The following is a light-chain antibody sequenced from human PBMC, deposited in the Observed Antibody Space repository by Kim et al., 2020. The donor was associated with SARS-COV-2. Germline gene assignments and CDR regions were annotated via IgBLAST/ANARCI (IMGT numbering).Light chain of an antibody. V-gene: IGLV1-44*01. CDR3: GTWDDSLNEWV. CDR1: GSNSGRNG. CDR2: AAG. Sequence: GQRGTMSCFGGGSNSGRNGVNWYQQFPGTAPKRLIYAAGQRSSGVPDRFSGSRSGTSASLDISGLQSDDEADDYCGTWDDSLNEWVFGGGTQLTVL. J-gene: IGLJ3*02.